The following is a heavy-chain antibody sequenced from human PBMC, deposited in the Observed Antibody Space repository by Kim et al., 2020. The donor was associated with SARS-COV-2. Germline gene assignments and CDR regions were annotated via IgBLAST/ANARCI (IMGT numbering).Heavy chain of an antibody. V-gene: IGHV3-53*01. J-gene: IGHJ6*02. Sequence: RFTISRDNSKNTLYLQMNSLRAEDTAVYYCARDRGVYCSSTSCYYYGMDVWGQGTTVTVSS. D-gene: IGHD2-2*01. CDR3: ARDRGVYCSSTSCYYYGMDV.